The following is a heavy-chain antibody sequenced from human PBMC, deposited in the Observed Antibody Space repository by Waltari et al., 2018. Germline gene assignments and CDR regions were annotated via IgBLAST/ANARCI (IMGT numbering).Heavy chain of an antibody. Sequence: QVQLVQSGAEVKKPGSSVKVSCKASGGTFSSYAISWVRQAPGQGLEWMGGIIPIFGTANYAQKFQGRVTITADESTSTAYMELSSLRSEDTAVYYCARGPTFGVVIDVYYYGMDVWGQGTTVTVSS. CDR3: ARGPTFGVVIDVYYYGMDV. J-gene: IGHJ6*02. CDR1: GGTFSSYA. CDR2: IIPIFGTA. D-gene: IGHD3-3*01. V-gene: IGHV1-69*01.